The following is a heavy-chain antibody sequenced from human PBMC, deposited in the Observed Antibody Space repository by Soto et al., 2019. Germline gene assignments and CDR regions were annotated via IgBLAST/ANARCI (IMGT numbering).Heavy chain of an antibody. V-gene: IGHV3-23*01. CDR3: AKDRTVAARNFDY. CDR2: ISTSIDAT. Sequence: GGSLRLSCAASGFAFSNYAMHWVRQAPGKGLEWVSSISTSIDATYYADSVKGRFTISRDDSKNTLYLQMNSLRAEDSAVYYCAKDRTVAARNFDYWGQGTQVTVSS. CDR1: GFAFSNYA. J-gene: IGHJ4*02. D-gene: IGHD6-6*01.